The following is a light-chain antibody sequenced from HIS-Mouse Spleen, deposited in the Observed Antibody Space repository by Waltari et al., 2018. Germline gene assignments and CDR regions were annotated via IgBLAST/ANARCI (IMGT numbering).Light chain of an antibody. V-gene: IGLV2-23*01. CDR2: EGS. J-gene: IGLJ2*01. CDR1: SSDVGSYNL. Sequence: QSALTQPASVSGSPGQSTTISCTGTSSDVGSYNLFSWYQQHPGKAPKLMIYEGSKRPSGVSNRFSGSKSGNTASLTISGLQAEDEADYYCCSYAGSVVFGGGTKLTVL. CDR3: CSYAGSVV.